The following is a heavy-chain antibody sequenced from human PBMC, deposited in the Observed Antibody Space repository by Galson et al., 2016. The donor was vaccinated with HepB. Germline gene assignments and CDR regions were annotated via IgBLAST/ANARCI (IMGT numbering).Heavy chain of an antibody. V-gene: IGHV3-30*18. CDR3: AKEGPSVYSSGQLDY. D-gene: IGHD6-25*01. CDR2: ISYDGSNK. Sequence: SLRLSCAASGFTFSSYGMHWVRQAPGKGLEWVAVISYDGSNKYYADSVKGRFTISRDNSKHTLYLQMNSLRAEDTAVYFCAKEGPSVYSSGQLDYWGQGTLVTVSS. J-gene: IGHJ4*02. CDR1: GFTFSSYG.